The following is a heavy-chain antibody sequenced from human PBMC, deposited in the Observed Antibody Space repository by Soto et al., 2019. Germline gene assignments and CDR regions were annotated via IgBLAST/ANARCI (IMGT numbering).Heavy chain of an antibody. CDR1: GFTFSSYA. CDR2: ISGSGGST. CDR3: AKAGSPGYCSSTSCYWPGGMDV. D-gene: IGHD2-2*01. J-gene: IGHJ6*02. Sequence: GGSLTLSCAASGFTFSSYAMSWVRQAPGKGREWVSAISGSGGSTYYADSVKGRFTISRDNSKNALYRKMNSLRAEDTAVYYCAKAGSPGYCSSTSCYWPGGMDVWGQGTTVTVSS. V-gene: IGHV3-23*01.